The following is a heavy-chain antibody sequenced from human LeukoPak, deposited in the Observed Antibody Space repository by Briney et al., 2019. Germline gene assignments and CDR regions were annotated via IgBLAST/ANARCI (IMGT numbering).Heavy chain of an antibody. Sequence: GGSLRPSCAASGFTFSDYAMSWVRQAPGKGLEWVSTIFKTGDTAHCADIVRGRFTISRDNSKNTLSLQMNSLRAEDTAIYYCAKLWGRHVWSFDYWGQGALVTVSS. CDR2: IFKTGDTA. CDR1: GFTFSDYA. V-gene: IGHV3-23*01. D-gene: IGHD3-16*01. J-gene: IGHJ4*02. CDR3: AKLWGRHVWSFDY.